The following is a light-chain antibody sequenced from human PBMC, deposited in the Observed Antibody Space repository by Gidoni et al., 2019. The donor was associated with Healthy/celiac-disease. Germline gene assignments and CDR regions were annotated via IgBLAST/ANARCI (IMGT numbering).Light chain of an antibody. V-gene: IGKV3-11*01. CDR2: DAA. Sequence: EILLPQSPATLSLSPGERATRSCSASKSVSSYLAWYQQQPGQAPRILIYDAANRATGSPARLSGSGSGTDFTLTISSREPEDVAVYYCQQRSNWTGFTFGPGTKVDIK. CDR3: QQRSNWTGFT. J-gene: IGKJ3*01. CDR1: KSVSSY.